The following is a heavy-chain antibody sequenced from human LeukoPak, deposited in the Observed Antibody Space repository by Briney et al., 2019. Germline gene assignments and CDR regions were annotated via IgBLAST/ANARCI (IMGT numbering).Heavy chain of an antibody. J-gene: IGHJ5*02. V-gene: IGHV3-33*06. D-gene: IGHD3-10*02. CDR1: GFTFSSYG. Sequence: PGRSLRLSCAASGFTFSSYGMHWVRQAPGKGLEWVAVIWYDGSNKYYADSVKGRFTISRDNSKNTLYLQMNSLRAEDTAVYYCAKGLFGELLPDWFDPWGQGTLVTVSS. CDR2: IWYDGSNK. CDR3: AKGLFGELLPDWFDP.